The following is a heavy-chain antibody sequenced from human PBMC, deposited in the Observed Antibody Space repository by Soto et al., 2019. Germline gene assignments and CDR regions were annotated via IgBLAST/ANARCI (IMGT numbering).Heavy chain of an antibody. CDR2: IIPVLGIA. CDR3: ARDKYNWNDPDAFDI. J-gene: IGHJ3*02. Sequence: ASVKVSCKASGGTFSSYTISWVRQAPGQGLEWMGRIIPVLGIANYAQKFQGRVTITADKSTSTAYMELSSLRSEDTAVYYCARDKYNWNDPDAFDIWGQGTMVTVSS. V-gene: IGHV1-69*04. CDR1: GGTFSSYT. D-gene: IGHD1-20*01.